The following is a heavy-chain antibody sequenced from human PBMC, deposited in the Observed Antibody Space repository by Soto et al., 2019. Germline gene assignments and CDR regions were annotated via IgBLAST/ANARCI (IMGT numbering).Heavy chain of an antibody. CDR3: VKGASSWHIRGMDV. D-gene: IGHD6-13*01. CDR2: ISSNGGST. Sequence: GGSLRLSCSASGFTFSSYAMRWVRQAPGKGLEYVSAISSNGGSTYYADSVKGRFTISRDNSKNTLYLQMSSLRAEDTAVYYCVKGASSWHIRGMDVWGQGTTVTVSS. J-gene: IGHJ6*02. CDR1: GFTFSSYA. V-gene: IGHV3-64D*06.